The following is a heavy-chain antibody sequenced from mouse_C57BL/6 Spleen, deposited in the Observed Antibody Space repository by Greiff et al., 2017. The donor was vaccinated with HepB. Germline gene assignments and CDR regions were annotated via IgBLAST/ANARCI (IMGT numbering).Heavy chain of an antibody. D-gene: IGHD2-4*01. CDR1: GYTFTSYW. J-gene: IGHJ4*01. CDR2: IDPSDSET. Sequence: VKLQQPGAELVRPGSSVKLSCKASGYTFTSYWMHWVKQRPIQGLEWIGNIDPSDSETHYNQKFKDKATLTVDKSSSTAYMQLSSLTSEDSAVYYCAREDYGDAMDYWGQGTSVTVSS. V-gene: IGHV1-52*01. CDR3: AREDYGDAMDY.